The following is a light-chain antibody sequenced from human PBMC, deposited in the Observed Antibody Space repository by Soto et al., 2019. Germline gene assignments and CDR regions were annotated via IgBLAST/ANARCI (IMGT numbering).Light chain of an antibody. Sequence: DIVMTQSPDSLAVSLGERATINCRSSQSVFFSSNSKNYLAWYQQKPGQPPKLLIYWASTRESGVPDRFSGSGSGTDFTLTISSLQAEDVAVYYCQQFHTTPLTFGGGTKVDIK. V-gene: IGKV4-1*01. CDR3: QQFHTTPLT. J-gene: IGKJ4*01. CDR2: WAS. CDR1: QSVFFSSNSKNY.